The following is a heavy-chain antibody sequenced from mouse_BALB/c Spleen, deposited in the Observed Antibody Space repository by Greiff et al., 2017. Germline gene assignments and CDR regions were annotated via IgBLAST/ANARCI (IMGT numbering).Heavy chain of an antibody. CDR2: IDPGNGNT. J-gene: IGHJ4*01. V-gene: IGHV14-3*02. D-gene: IGHD2-1*01. Sequence: VQLQQSGAEFVKPGASLKLSCTASGFNFKDNYMHWVKQSPEQGLEWIARIDPGNGNTKYDPRFQGMATIAADTSYNTAYLQLSSLTSEDTAVYYCARHYGNYGAVDYWGQGTSVTVSS. CDR3: ARHYGNYGAVDY. CDR1: GFNFKDNY.